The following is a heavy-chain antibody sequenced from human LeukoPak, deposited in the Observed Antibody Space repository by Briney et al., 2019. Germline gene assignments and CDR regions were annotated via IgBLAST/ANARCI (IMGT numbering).Heavy chain of an antibody. V-gene: IGHV3-74*01. J-gene: IGHJ4*02. CDR2: INSDGSSP. D-gene: IGHD5-18*01. CDR3: ARGYTCGY. CDR1: GFTFSTYW. Sequence: GGSLRLSCAASGFTFSTYWMHWVRQAPGKGLVWVSLINSDGSSPTYEDSVKGRFTISRDNAKNSLYLQMNSLRAEDTAVYYCARGYTCGYWGQGTLVIVSS.